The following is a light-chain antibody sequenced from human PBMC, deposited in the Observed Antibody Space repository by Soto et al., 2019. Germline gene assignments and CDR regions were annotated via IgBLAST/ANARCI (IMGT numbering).Light chain of an antibody. CDR3: QQYGSSPRT. CDR1: QSVNSN. J-gene: IGKJ1*01. V-gene: IGKV3-20*01. Sequence: EIVLTQSPGTLSLSPGERATLSCRASQSVNSNLAWYQQKPGQAPRLLIYGASSRDTGIPDRFSGSGSGTDFTLTISRLEPEDFAVYYCQQYGSSPRTFGQGTKVDIK. CDR2: GAS.